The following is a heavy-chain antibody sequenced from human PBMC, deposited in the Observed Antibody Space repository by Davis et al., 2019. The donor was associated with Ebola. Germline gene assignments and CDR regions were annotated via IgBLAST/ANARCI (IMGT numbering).Heavy chain of an antibody. CDR3: AKAFVVSVAGTGGWFDP. D-gene: IGHD6-19*01. J-gene: IGHJ5*02. CDR1: GFTFSSYA. Sequence: GESLKISCAASGFTFSSYAMSWVRQAPGKGLEWVSAISGSGGSTYYADSVKGRFTISRDNSKNTLYLQMNSLRAEDTAVYYCAKAFVVSVAGTGGWFDPWGQGTLVTVSS. CDR2: ISGSGGST. V-gene: IGHV3-23*01.